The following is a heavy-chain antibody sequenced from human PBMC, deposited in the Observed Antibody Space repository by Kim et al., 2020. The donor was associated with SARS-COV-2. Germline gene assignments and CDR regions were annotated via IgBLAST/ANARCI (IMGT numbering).Heavy chain of an antibody. V-gene: IGHV3-30*07. J-gene: IGHJ4*02. CDR3: ARDQNIAVAGPNFDY. D-gene: IGHD6-19*01. Sequence: DSVKGRFTISRDNSKNTLYLQMNSLRAEDTAVYYCARDQNIAVAGPNFDYWGQGTLVTVSS.